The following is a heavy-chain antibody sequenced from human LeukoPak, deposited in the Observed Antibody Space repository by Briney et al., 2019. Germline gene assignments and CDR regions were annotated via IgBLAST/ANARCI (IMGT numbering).Heavy chain of an antibody. CDR2: IYPGGAT. CDR3: AREDSAVYCTSTNCYGFDY. D-gene: IGHD2-2*01. J-gene: IGHJ4*02. V-gene: IGHV4-4*07. Sequence: SETLSLTCSVSGGSIISYHRSWIRQPAGKGLEWIGRIYPGGATNYNPSLNGRVTISVDKSKSQFSLKLSSVTAADTAIYYCAREDSAVYCTSTNCYGFDYWGKGILVTVSS. CDR1: GGSIISYH.